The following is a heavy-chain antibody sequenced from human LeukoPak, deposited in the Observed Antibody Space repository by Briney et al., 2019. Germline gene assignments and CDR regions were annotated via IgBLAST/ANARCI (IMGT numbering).Heavy chain of an antibody. CDR1: GFTFSSYD. Sequence: PGGSLRLSCAASGFTFSSYDMHWVRPATGKGLEWGSAIGTAGDTYYPGSGKGRFTISKENAKTSLYLQMNSLRAGEPAVYYCAGGDVFMVRGATFDYWGHGALVTVSS. J-gene: IGHJ4*01. CDR3: AGGDVFMVRGATFDY. V-gene: IGHV3-13*01. D-gene: IGHD3-10*01. CDR2: IGTAGDT.